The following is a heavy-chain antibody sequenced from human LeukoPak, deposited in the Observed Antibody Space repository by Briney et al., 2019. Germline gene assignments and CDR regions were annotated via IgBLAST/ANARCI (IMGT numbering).Heavy chain of an antibody. CDR3: AKDSITIFGVDHYGMDV. CDR2: ISGSGGST. J-gene: IGHJ6*02. V-gene: IGHV3-23*01. D-gene: IGHD3-3*01. Sequence: GGSLRLSCAASGFTFSSYAMSWVRQAPGKGLEWVSAISGSGGSTYYADSVKGRFTISRDNSKNTLYLQMNSLRAEDTAVYYCAKDSITIFGVDHYGMDVWGQGTTVTVSS. CDR1: GFTFSSYA.